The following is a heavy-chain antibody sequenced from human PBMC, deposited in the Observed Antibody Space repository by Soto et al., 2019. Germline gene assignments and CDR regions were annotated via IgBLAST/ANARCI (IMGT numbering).Heavy chain of an antibody. D-gene: IGHD2-15*01. V-gene: IGHV4-39*01. CDR3: ARGVAAIDY. J-gene: IGHJ4*02. CDR2: INYSGST. Sequence: QLQLQESGPGLVKPSETLSLTCTVSGGSVSSSRYYWGWIRQPPGKGLEWIGSINYSGSTYYNPSLKSRVTXXVDTSKNQFSLKLSSVTAADTAVYYCARGVAAIDYWGQGTLVTVSS. CDR1: GGSVSSSRYY.